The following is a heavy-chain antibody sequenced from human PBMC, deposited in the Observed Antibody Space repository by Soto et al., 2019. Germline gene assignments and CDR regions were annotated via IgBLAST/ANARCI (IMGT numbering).Heavy chain of an antibody. Sequence: QVQVVESGGGVVQPGRSLRLSCAASGFTFSSYGMHWVRQAPGKGLEWVAVIWYDGSNKYYADSVKGRFTISRDNAKNTLYLQMNSLRAEDTAVYYCARDRYCSSTSCYANPNYYYGMDVWGQGTTVTVSS. V-gene: IGHV3-33*01. CDR3: ARDRYCSSTSCYANPNYYYGMDV. J-gene: IGHJ6*02. CDR2: IWYDGSNK. D-gene: IGHD2-2*01. CDR1: GFTFSSYG.